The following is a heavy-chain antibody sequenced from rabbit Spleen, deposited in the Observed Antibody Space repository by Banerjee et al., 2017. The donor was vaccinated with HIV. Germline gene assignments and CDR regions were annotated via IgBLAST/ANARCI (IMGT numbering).Heavy chain of an antibody. J-gene: IGHJ6*01. Sequence: QSLEESGGDLVQPEGSLTLTCTASGFSFSNTVYMSWVRQAPGKGLEWIGCINTGSDTTYYASWAKGRFTISKTSSTTVTLEMTSLTAADTAIYFCGRHIAAIDLWGPGTLVTVS. CDR2: INTGSDTT. V-gene: IGHV1S40*01. CDR1: GFSFSNTVY. D-gene: IGHD1-1*01. CDR3: GRHIAAIDL.